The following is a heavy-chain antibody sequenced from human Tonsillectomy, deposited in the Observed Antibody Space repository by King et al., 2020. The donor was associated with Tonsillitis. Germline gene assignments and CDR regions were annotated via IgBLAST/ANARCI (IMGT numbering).Heavy chain of an antibody. CDR2: ISNNGGST. CDR1: GFIFSSYD. D-gene: IGHD2-2*02. CDR3: VKGPYWSNSLCYTAHFDY. J-gene: IGHJ4*02. Sequence: VQLVESGGGLVQPGGSLRLSCSASGFIFSSYDMHWVRQAPGKGLGVVSGISNNGGSTYYADSVKGRFTISRDNSKNTLYLQMSSLRAEDTAVYYCVKGPYWSNSLCYTAHFDYWGQGILVTVSS. V-gene: IGHV3-64D*06.